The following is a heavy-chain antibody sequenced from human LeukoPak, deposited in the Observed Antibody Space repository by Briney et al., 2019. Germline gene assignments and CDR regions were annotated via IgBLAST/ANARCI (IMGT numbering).Heavy chain of an antibody. CDR3: ARWGIVGHDAFDL. CDR1: GFTFSRYG. CDR2: IRYDGSDH. D-gene: IGHD1-26*01. J-gene: IGHJ3*01. V-gene: IGHV3-33*01. Sequence: GGSLRLSCAGSGFTFSRYGIHWVRQAPGKGLEWVALIRYDGSDHWYGDPAKGRFTISRDNSKDTVYLQMDSLRGEDTAVYFCARWGIVGHDAFDLWGQGTMVTVSS.